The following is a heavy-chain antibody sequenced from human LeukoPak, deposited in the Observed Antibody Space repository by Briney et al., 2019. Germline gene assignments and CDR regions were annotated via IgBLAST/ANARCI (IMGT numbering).Heavy chain of an antibody. D-gene: IGHD3-10*01. J-gene: IGHJ3*02. Sequence: GGSLRLSCAASGFTFDDYAMHWVRQAPGKGLEWVANIKQDGSEKYYVDSVKGRFTISRDNAKNSLYLQMNSLRADDTAVYYCARDVTYYYGSVRTFDIWGQGKMVTVSS. CDR1: GFTFDDYA. CDR2: IKQDGSEK. V-gene: IGHV3-7*01. CDR3: ARDVTYYYGSVRTFDI.